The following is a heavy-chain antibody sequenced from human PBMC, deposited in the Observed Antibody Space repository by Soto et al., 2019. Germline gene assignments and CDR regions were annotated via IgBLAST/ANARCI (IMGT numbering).Heavy chain of an antibody. CDR3: ARLHCDSPNCVPLDP. CDR1: GGSINEDTYY. CDR2: IYYSGTS. D-gene: IGHD2-2*01. J-gene: IGHJ5*02. Sequence: SETLSLTCTVSGGSINEDTYYWGWIRQPPGKGLEWIGSIYYSGTSSYNPSLKSRVTMSVDTSKKQLSLRLRSVTAADTAVYYCARLHCDSPNCVPLDPWGQGTLVTVSS. V-gene: IGHV4-39*01.